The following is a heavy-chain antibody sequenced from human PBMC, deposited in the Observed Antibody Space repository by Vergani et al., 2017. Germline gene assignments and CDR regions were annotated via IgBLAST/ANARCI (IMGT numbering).Heavy chain of an antibody. V-gene: IGHV4-59*01. CDR1: GGSISSYY. Sequence: QVQLQESGPGLVKPSETLSLTCTVSGGSISSYYWSWIRQPPGKGLEWIGYIYYSGSTNYNPSLKSRVPISVDTSKNQFSLKLSSVTAADTAVYYCARGAPILTGYYSLWGQGTLVTVSS. J-gene: IGHJ4*02. CDR2: IYYSGST. D-gene: IGHD3-9*01. CDR3: ARGAPILTGYYSL.